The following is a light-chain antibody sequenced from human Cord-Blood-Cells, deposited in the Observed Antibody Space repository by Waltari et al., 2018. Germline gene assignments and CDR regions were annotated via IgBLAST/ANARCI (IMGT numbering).Light chain of an antibody. CDR2: DVS. J-gene: IGLJ3*02. Sequence: QSALTQPASVSGSPGQSITISCTGTSSDVGGYNSVSWSQQHPGKAPKLMIYDVSKRPSGVSNRFSGSKSGNTASLTISGLQAEDEADYYCSSYTSSSTWVFGGGTKLTVL. V-gene: IGLV2-14*01. CDR1: SSDVGGYNS. CDR3: SSYTSSSTWV.